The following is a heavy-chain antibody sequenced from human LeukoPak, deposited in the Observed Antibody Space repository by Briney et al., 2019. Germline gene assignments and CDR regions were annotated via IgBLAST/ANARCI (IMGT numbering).Heavy chain of an antibody. J-gene: IGHJ4*02. Sequence: ASVKVSCKVSGVSLSATSIHWVRQAPGQWLEWMGGFDPEDGESIFAQRFQGRFSMIEDTSTDTAYMELRSLRLEDTAVYYCATADKWEPLDYWGQGTLVTVSS. V-gene: IGHV1-24*01. D-gene: IGHD1-26*01. CDR1: GVSLSATS. CDR2: FDPEDGES. CDR3: ATADKWEPLDY.